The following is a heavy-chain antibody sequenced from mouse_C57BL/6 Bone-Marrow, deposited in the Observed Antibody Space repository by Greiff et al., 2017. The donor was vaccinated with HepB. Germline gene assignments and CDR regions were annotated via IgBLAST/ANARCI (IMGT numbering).Heavy chain of an antibody. CDR2: ISYDGSN. J-gene: IGHJ2*01. D-gene: IGHD4-1*02. CDR3: ASQLGRRDY. CDR1: GYSITSGYY. V-gene: IGHV3-6*01. Sequence: EVQLKESGPGLVKPSQSLSLTCSVTGYSITSGYYWNWIRQFPGNKLEWMGYISYDGSNNYNPSLKNRISITRDTSKNQFFLKLNSVTTEDTATYYCASQLGRRDYWGQGTTLTVSS.